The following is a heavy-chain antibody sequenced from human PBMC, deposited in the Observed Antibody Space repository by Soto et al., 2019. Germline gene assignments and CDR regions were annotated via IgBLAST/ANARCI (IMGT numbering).Heavy chain of an antibody. CDR1: GCSIRSSSYY. D-gene: IGHD3-10*01. Sequence: PSETLSLTCTVSGCSIRSSSYYWGWIRQPPGKGLEWIGSIYYSGSTYYNPSLKSRVTISVDTSKNQFSLKLSSVTAADTAVYYCARHGYYYGSGSYQYGMDVWGQGTTVTVSS. CDR2: IYYSGST. CDR3: ARHGYYYGSGSYQYGMDV. V-gene: IGHV4-39*01. J-gene: IGHJ6*02.